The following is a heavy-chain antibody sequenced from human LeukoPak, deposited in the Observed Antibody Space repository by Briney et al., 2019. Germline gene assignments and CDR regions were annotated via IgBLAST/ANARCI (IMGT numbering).Heavy chain of an antibody. CDR2: IYSGGST. Sequence: GGSLRLSCAASGFTVSSNYMSWVRQAPGKGLEWVSVIYSGGSTYYADSVKGRFTISRDNSKNTLYLQMNSLRAEDTAVYYCAKAQPYYYYYYYMDVWGKGTTVTVSS. V-gene: IGHV3-66*01. CDR1: GFTVSSNY. CDR3: AKAQPYYYYYYYMDV. J-gene: IGHJ6*03.